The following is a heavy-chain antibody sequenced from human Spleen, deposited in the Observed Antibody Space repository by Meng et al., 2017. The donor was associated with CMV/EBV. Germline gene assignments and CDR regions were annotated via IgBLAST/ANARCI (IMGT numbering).Heavy chain of an antibody. CDR3: AREALYLDYGGNSGYLDH. CDR2: IYYRGST. Sequence: SISSGGHYWNWIRQHPGKGLGWIGYIYYRGSTYYNPSLKSRVSISVDTSKNQFSLKVTSVTAADTAVYYCAREALYLDYGGNSGYLDHWGQGTLVTVSS. D-gene: IGHD4-23*01. CDR1: SISSGGHY. V-gene: IGHV4-31*02. J-gene: IGHJ4*02.